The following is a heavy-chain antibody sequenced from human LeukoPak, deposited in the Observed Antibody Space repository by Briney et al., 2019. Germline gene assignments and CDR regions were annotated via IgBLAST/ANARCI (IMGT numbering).Heavy chain of an antibody. Sequence: SETLSLTCAVYGGSFSGYYWSWIRQPPGKGLEWIGEINHSGSTNYNPSLKSRVTISVDTSKNQFSLKLRSVTAADTAVYYCARDNSYGSGTLTPFDYWGQGTLVTV. CDR2: INHSGST. J-gene: IGHJ4*02. CDR3: ARDNSYGSGTLTPFDY. V-gene: IGHV4-34*01. CDR1: GGSFSGYY. D-gene: IGHD3-10*01.